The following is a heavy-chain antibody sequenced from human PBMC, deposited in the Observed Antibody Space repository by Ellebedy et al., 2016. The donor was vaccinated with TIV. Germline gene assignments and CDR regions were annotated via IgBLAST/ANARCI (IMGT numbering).Heavy chain of an antibody. D-gene: IGHD5-18*01. Sequence: GESLKISCTASGFTFSSYAMSWVRQAPGKGLEWVAGIVGNGGNIYYAESVKGRFTISRDNSKSTLDLQMNSLRAEDTAVYYCAKDRTPFDGYWVFDQWGQGTLVTVSS. CDR3: AKDRTPFDGYWVFDQ. J-gene: IGHJ4*02. CDR2: IVGNGGNI. V-gene: IGHV3-23*01. CDR1: GFTFSSYA.